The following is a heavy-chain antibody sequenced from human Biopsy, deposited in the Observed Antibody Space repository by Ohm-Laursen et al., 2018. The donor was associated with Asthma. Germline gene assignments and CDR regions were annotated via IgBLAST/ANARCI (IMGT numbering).Heavy chain of an antibody. J-gene: IGHJ3*02. CDR1: GFSFNSYG. Sequence: RSLRLSCAASGFSFNSYGIHWVRQAPGKGLEWVGVISKDASTQDYADSVKGRFTMARDNSKNTLDLQMNSLREEDTAVYYCVRDGTDDAFDIWGQGTVVSVSS. CDR2: ISKDASTQ. CDR3: VRDGTDDAFDI. V-gene: IGHV3-30*03. D-gene: IGHD1-1*01.